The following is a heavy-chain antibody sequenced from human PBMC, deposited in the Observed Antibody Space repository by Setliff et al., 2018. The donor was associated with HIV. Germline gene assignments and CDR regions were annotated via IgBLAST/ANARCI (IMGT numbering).Heavy chain of an antibody. CDR3: ARDGLSSSWYRWFDP. CDR1: GYTFTNYD. J-gene: IGHJ5*02. Sequence: ASVKVPCKASGYTFTNYDIIWVRQATGQGLEWMGWMNPNSGNTGYTQKLQGRVTITRDTSASTAYMELSSLRSEDTAVYYCARDGLSSSWYRWFDPWGQGTLVTVSS. D-gene: IGHD6-13*01. V-gene: IGHV1-8*01. CDR2: MNPNSGNT.